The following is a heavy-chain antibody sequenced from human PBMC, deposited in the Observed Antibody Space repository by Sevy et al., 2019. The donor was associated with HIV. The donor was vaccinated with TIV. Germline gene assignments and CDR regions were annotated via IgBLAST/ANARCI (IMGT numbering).Heavy chain of an antibody. V-gene: IGHV3-21*01. D-gene: IGHD3-10*01. J-gene: IGHJ6*03. CDR1: GFTFSSYS. CDR3: ARTADRDYYYYMDV. Sequence: GGSLRLSCAASGFTFSSYSMNWVRQAPGKGLEWVSSISSSSSYIYYADSVKGRFTISRYNAKNSLYLQMNSLRAEDTAVYYCARTADRDYYYYMDVWGKGTTVTVSS. CDR2: ISSSSSYI.